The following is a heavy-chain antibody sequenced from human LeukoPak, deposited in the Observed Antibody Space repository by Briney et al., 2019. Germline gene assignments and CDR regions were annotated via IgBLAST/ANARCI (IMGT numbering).Heavy chain of an antibody. V-gene: IGHV3-48*01. CDR3: ARDGWFGDYNWFDP. CDR2: ISSASNTI. CDR1: GFTFSGYS. D-gene: IGHD3-10*01. Sequence: PGGSLRLSCAASGFTFSGYSMNWVRQAPGKGLEWVSYISSASNTIYYADSVKGRFTISRDNAKNSLYLQRNSLRAEDTAMYYCARDGWFGDYNWFDPWGQGTLVTVSS. J-gene: IGHJ5*02.